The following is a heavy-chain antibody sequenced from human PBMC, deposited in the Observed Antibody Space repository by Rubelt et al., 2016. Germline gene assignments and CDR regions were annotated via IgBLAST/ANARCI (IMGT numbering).Heavy chain of an antibody. D-gene: IGHD1-1*01. V-gene: IGHV4-61*05. CDR3: ARSKLESLYNWFDP. J-gene: IGHJ5*02. Sequence: QVQLQESGPGLVKPSETLSLTCSVSGGSISSRTYYWGWVRQPPGKGLEWIGYIYYSGSSNYNPSLKSRVTLSLATSKNQFALKLTSVTAADTAVYYCARSKLESLYNWFDPWGQGTLVTVSS. CDR1: GGSISSRTYY. CDR2: IYYSGSS.